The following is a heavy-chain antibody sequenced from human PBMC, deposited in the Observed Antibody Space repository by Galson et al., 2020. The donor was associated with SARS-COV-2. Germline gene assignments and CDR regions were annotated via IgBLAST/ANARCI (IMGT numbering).Heavy chain of an antibody. CDR1: GFPFSDYF. CDR3: GRFGGGSGGWLDY. Sequence: PGGSLRLSCEASGFPFSDYFMTWIRQAPEQGLEWVSYISTSGSIIYYADSVKGRFTISRDNARNSLYLQMDSLRAEDTAKYYCGRFGGGSGGWLDYWGQGILVTVSS. D-gene: IGHD6-19*01. CDR2: ISTSGSII. J-gene: IGHJ4*02. V-gene: IGHV3-11*01.